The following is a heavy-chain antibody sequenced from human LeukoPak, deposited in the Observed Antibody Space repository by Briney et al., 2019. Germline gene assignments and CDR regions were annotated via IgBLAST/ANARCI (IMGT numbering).Heavy chain of an antibody. CDR3: ARHGFYGDSARRKFDP. J-gene: IGHJ5*02. Sequence: SETLSLTCTVYNGSFSGYYWSWIRQPPGTGLEWIGEISHSGYTNLSPSLKSRLTISLDTSKNHFSLRLTSLTAADTAVYYCARHGFYGDSARRKFDPWGQGTLVTVSS. CDR2: ISHSGYT. V-gene: IGHV4-34*01. D-gene: IGHD4-17*01. CDR1: NGSFSGYY.